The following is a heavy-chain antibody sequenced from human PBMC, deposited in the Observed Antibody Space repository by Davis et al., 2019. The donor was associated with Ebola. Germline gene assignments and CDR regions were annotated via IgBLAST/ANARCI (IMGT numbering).Heavy chain of an antibody. V-gene: IGHV3-7*03. D-gene: IGHD5-12*01. CDR3: ASGDGRGSSYDMDV. CDR1: GFIFSNYW. CDR2: IKQDGSEK. Sequence: GESLKISCAASGFIFSNYWMSWVRQAPGKGPEWVAIIKQDGSEKDYVDSVKGRFTISRDNAKSSLFLHMNSLRAEDTAVYYCASGDGRGSSYDMDVWGQGTTVTVSS. J-gene: IGHJ6*02.